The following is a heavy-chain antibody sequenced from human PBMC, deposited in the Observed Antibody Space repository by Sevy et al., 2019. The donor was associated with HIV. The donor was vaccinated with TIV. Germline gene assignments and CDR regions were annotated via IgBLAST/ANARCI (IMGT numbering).Heavy chain of an antibody. V-gene: IGHV3-30*18. CDR1: GFTFSSYG. Sequence: GGSLRLSCAASGFTFSSYGMHWVRQAPGKGLEWVAVISYDGSNKYYADSVKGRFTISRDNSKNTLYLQMNSLRAEDTAVYYCAKDFSYGSGWTYYYYGIDVWGQGTTVTVSS. CDR3: AKDFSYGSGWTYYYYGIDV. J-gene: IGHJ6*02. D-gene: IGHD6-19*01. CDR2: ISYDGSNK.